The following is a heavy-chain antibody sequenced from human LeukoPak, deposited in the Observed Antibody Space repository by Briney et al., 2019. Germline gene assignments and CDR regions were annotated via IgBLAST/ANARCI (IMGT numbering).Heavy chain of an antibody. D-gene: IGHD3-22*01. J-gene: IGHJ4*02. CDR2: IIPIFGIA. Sequence: ASVKVSCKASGGTFSSYAISWVRQAPGQGLEWMGRIIPIFGIADYAQKFQGRVTITADKSTSTAYMELSSLRSEDTAVYYCARADYYDSSGYSFDYRGQGTLVTVSS. CDR1: GGTFSSYA. V-gene: IGHV1-69*04. CDR3: ARADYYDSSGYSFDY.